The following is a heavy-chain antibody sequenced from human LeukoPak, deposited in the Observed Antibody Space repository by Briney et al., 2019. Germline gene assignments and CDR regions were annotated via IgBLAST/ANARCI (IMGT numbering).Heavy chain of an antibody. CDR2: IYYSGST. J-gene: IGHJ6*02. V-gene: IGHV4-39*07. CDR1: GGSISSSSYY. D-gene: IGHD6-19*01. Sequence: SETLSLTCTVSGGSISSSSYYWGWIRQPPGKGLEWIGSIYYSGSTYYNPSLKSRVTISVDTSKNQFSLKLSSVTAADTAVYYCARDVNSGWYQVRLVLDGMDVWGQGTTVTVSS. CDR3: ARDVNSGWYQVRLVLDGMDV.